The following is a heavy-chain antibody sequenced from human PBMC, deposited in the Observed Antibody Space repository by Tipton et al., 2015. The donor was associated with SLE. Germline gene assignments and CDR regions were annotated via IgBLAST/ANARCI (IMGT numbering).Heavy chain of an antibody. D-gene: IGHD2-2*01. Sequence: SLRLSCAASGFSFTSYAMNWVRQAPGKGLEWVAGISSDGSNKYYADAVKGRGTVSRDNAKNTLFLQMHSLRGDDTALYYCARSGFEPAALGYWGQGTLVTVSS. V-gene: IGHV3-30*04. CDR2: ISSDGSNK. J-gene: IGHJ4*02. CDR3: ARSGFEPAALGY. CDR1: GFSFTSYA.